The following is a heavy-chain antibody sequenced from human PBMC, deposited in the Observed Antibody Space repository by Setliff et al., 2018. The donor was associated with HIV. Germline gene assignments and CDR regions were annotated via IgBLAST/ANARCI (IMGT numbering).Heavy chain of an antibody. D-gene: IGHD3-9*01. Sequence: ASVKVSCKASGGTFTRSAISWVRQARGQGLEWMEAIIPHFDAPQYAQKFQGRVTITADQSTSTAYMELSGLTSEDTAVYYCASPRLDWSFSHFDYWGQGTPVTVSS. J-gene: IGHJ4*02. V-gene: IGHV1-69*13. CDR1: GGTFTRSA. CDR2: IIPHFDAP. CDR3: ASPRLDWSFSHFDY.